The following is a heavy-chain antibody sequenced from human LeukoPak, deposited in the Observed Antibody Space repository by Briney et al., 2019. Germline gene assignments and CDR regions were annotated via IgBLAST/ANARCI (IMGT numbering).Heavy chain of an antibody. CDR1: GYTFTSYY. CDR3: ARAPPSIGVDY. J-gene: IGHJ4*02. D-gene: IGHD3-10*01. CDR2: INPSGGST. V-gene: IGHV1-46*01. Sequence: ASVKVSCKASGYTFTSYYMHWVRQAPGQGLEWMGIINPSGGSTSYAQKFQGRVTMTRNTSISTAYMELSSLRSEDTAVYYCARAPPSIGVDYWGQGTLVTVSS.